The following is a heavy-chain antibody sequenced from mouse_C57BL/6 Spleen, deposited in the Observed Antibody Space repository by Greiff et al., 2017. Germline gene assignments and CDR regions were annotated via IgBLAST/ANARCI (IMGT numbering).Heavy chain of an antibody. Sequence: EVKLQESGPGLVKPSQSLSLTCSVTGYSITSGYYWNWIRQFPGNKLEWMGYISYDGSNNYNPSLKNRISITRDTSKNQFFLKLNSVTTEDTATYYCARDDANSLYWYFDVWGTGTTVTVSS. J-gene: IGHJ1*03. CDR2: ISYDGSN. D-gene: IGHD2-1*01. V-gene: IGHV3-6*01. CDR3: ARDDANSLYWYFDV. CDR1: GYSITSGYY.